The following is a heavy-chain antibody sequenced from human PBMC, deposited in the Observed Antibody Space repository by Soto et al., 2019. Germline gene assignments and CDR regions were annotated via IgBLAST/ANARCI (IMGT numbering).Heavy chain of an antibody. CDR2: IYPDDSET. CDR1: GYXFPNYW. V-gene: IGHV5-51*01. D-gene: IGHD3-22*01. Sequence: EXLKSSDKSAGYXFPNYWLAWVRHMPGKGLEWMGIIYPDDSETSYSPSFQGQVTFSADKSISTAYLQWRSMRASDTAMYFCARHRDNSGQSAFTVCGQGPMGTVSS. J-gene: IGHJ3*01. CDR3: ARHRDNSGQSAFTV.